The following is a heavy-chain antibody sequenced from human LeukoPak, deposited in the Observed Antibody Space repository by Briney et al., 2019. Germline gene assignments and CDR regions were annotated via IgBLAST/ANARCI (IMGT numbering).Heavy chain of an antibody. CDR3: ARGRYSGSPPNWFDP. Sequence: PGGSLRLSCAASGFTFSSYAMHWVRQAPGKGLEWVAVISYDGSNKYYADSVKGRFTISRDNSKNTLYLQMNSLRAEDTAVYYCARGRYSGSPPNWFDPWGQGTLVTVSS. J-gene: IGHJ5*02. CDR2: ISYDGSNK. CDR1: GFTFSSYA. D-gene: IGHD1-26*01. V-gene: IGHV3-30-3*01.